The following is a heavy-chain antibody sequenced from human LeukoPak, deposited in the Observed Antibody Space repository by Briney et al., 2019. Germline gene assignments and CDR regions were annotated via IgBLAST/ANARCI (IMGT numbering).Heavy chain of an antibody. CDR2: INPNSGGT. CDR1: GYTFTVYY. V-gene: IGHV1-2*02. Sequence: VASVKVSCKASGYTFTVYYMHWVRQAPGQGLEWMGWINPNSGGTNYAQNFQGRVTMTRDTSISTAYMELTRLTSDDTAAYYCARARGGGCSSTSCPLYDPWGQGTLVTVSS. J-gene: IGHJ5*02. CDR3: ARARGGGCSSTSCPLYDP. D-gene: IGHD2-2*01.